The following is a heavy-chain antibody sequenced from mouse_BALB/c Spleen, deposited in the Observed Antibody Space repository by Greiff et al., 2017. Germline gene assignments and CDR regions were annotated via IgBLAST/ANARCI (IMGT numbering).Heavy chain of an antibody. J-gene: IGHJ2*01. D-gene: IGHD2-1*01. CDR3: ARAYGNPYYFDY. CDR2: IYPGGGYT. Sequence: QVQLQQSGAELVRPGTSVKISCKASGYTFTNYWLGWVKQRPGHGLEWIGDIYPGGGYTNYNEKFKGKATLTADTSSSTAYMQLSSLTSEDSAVYCCARAYGNPYYFDYWGQGTTLTVSS. CDR1: GYTFTNYW. V-gene: IGHV1-63*02.